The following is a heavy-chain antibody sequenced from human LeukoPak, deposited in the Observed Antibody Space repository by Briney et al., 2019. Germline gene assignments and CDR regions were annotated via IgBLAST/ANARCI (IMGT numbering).Heavy chain of an antibody. J-gene: IGHJ4*02. CDR2: ISYDGSNK. Sequence: AGGSLRLSCAASGVTFSSYGMHWVRQAPGKGLEWVAVISYDGSNKYYADSVKGRFTISRDNSKNTLYLQMNSLRAEDTAVYYCAKDAWDYFDYWGQGTLVTVSS. D-gene: IGHD1-26*01. V-gene: IGHV3-30*18. CDR3: AKDAWDYFDY. CDR1: GVTFSSYG.